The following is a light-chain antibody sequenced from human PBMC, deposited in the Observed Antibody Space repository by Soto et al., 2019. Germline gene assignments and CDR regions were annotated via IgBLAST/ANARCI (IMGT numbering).Light chain of an antibody. CDR2: GNN. CDR3: AAWDDSLNEYV. J-gene: IGLJ1*01. CDR1: SSNIGRNS. Sequence: SVLTRAPSVSGTPGQRVTITCSGSSSNIGRNSVNWYQHLPGTAPKLLTHGNNHRPSGVPDRFSGSKSGTSASLAISGLQPEDEADYCCAAWDDSLNEYVFGDGTKVTV. V-gene: IGLV1-44*01.